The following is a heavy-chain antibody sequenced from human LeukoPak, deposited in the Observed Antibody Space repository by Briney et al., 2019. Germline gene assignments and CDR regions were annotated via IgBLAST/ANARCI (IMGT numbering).Heavy chain of an antibody. Sequence: GGSLRLSCAASGFTFSSHWMHWVRQAPGKGLVWVSRINSDGSSTSYADSVKGRFTISRDNAKNTLYLQMNSLRAEDTAVYYCAIMAGAGGWWTDDAFDIWGQGTMVTVSS. CDR2: INSDGSST. CDR3: AIMAGAGGWWTDDAFDI. CDR1: GFTFSSHW. J-gene: IGHJ3*02. D-gene: IGHD2-8*02. V-gene: IGHV3-74*01.